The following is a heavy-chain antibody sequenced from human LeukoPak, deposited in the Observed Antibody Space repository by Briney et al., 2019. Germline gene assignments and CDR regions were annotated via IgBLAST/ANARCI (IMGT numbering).Heavy chain of an antibody. Sequence: PGGSLRLSCAASGFTFSNYGMSWVRLAPGKGLEWVSAISGRGATTHYADSVKGRFTISRDNSKDTLYLQMNSLRADDTAVYYCARNDGYSSTWYAFDIWGQGTMVTVSS. J-gene: IGHJ3*02. D-gene: IGHD2-2*01. CDR3: ARNDGYSSTWYAFDI. V-gene: IGHV3-23*01. CDR2: ISGRGATT. CDR1: GFTFSNYG.